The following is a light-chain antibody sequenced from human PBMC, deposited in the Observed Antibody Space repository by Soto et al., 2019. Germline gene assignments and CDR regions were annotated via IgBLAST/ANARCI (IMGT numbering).Light chain of an antibody. CDR2: GAS. J-gene: IGKJ1*01. Sequence: EIVLTQPPGTLSFSAEDSATRXDRSSQSVSSSYLAWYQQKPGQAPRLLIYGASSRATGIPDRFSGSGSGTDFTLTISRLEPEDFAVYYCQQYGSSPWTFGQGTKVDI. CDR1: QSVSSSY. CDR3: QQYGSSPWT. V-gene: IGKV3-20*01.